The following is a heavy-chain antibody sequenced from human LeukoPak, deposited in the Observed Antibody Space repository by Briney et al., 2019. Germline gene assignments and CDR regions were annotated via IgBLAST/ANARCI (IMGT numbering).Heavy chain of an antibody. V-gene: IGHV3-48*01. Sequence: GGSLRLSCEVSGFPFTLYNMNWVRQAPGKGLEWLSYISSSTNTIYYADSVKGRFTISRDNSKNTLYLQMNSLRAEDTAVYYCAKAGYEIAAAGTQWVGYFDYWGQGTLVTVSS. D-gene: IGHD6-13*01. CDR1: GFPFTLYN. CDR2: ISSSTNTI. J-gene: IGHJ4*02. CDR3: AKAGYEIAAAGTQWVGYFDY.